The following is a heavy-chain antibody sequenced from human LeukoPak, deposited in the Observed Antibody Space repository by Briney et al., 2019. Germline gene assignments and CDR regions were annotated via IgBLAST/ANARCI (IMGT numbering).Heavy chain of an antibody. D-gene: IGHD2-2*01. J-gene: IGHJ4*02. CDR1: GFTFSSYG. CDR2: ISYDGSNK. CDR3: AKEGNVVVPVFDY. V-gene: IGHV3-30*18. Sequence: GGSLRLSCAASGFTFSSYGMHWVRQAPGKGLEWVAVISYDGSNKYYADSVKGRFTISRDNSKNTLYLQMNSLRAEDTAVYYCAKEGNVVVPVFDYWGQGTLVTVSS.